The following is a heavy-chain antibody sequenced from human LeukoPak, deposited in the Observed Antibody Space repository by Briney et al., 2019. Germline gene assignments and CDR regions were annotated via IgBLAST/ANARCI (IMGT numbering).Heavy chain of an antibody. CDR2: ISSSSSTI. CDR3: ARALEWELLPAFDY. J-gene: IGHJ4*02. CDR1: GFTFSSYS. V-gene: IGHV3-48*02. Sequence: GGSLRLSCAASGFTFSSYSMNWVRQAPGKGLEWVSYISSSSSTIYYADSVKGRFTISRDNAKNSLYLQMNSLRDEDTAVYYCARALEWELLPAFDYWGQGTLVTVSS. D-gene: IGHD1-26*01.